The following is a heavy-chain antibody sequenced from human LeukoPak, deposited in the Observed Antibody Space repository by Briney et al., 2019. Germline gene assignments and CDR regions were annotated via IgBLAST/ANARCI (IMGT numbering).Heavy chain of an antibody. J-gene: IGHJ4*02. V-gene: IGHV3-43*02. CDR1: GFTFDDYA. CDR3: AKDLNGVVGASID. D-gene: IGHD1-26*01. CDR2: ITGDGSRT. Sequence: GGSLRLSCAASGFTFDDYAMHWVRQAPGKGLEWVSLITGDGSRTYSADSLKGRFTISRGNSKNSLYLQMNSLRTDDTALYYCAKDLNGVVGASIDWGQGTLVTVSS.